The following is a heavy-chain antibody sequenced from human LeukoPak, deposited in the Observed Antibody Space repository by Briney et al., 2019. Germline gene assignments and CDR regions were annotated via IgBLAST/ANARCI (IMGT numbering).Heavy chain of an antibody. V-gene: IGHV1-18*01. D-gene: IGHD3-16*01. CDR1: GYTFTNYG. CDR2: ISAYNGNT. J-gene: IGHJ6*02. CDR3: ARDSRPAVITCYYCYGLDV. Sequence: ASVKVSCKASGYTFTNYGITWVRQAPEQGLEWMGWISAYNGNTNFAQKFQDRVTLTTDTSTNTAYMELRSLRSDDTAVYYCARDSRPAVITCYYCYGLDVWGQGTTVTVSS.